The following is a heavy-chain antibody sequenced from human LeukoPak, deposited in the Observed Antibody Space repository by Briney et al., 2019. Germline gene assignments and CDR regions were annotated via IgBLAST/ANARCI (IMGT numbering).Heavy chain of an antibody. D-gene: IGHD3-10*01. CDR3: ARDSRIYGSENYGMDV. CDR2: FDPEDGET. J-gene: IGHJ6*02. Sequence: GASVKVSCKVSGYTLTELSMHWVRQAPGKGLEWMGGFDPEDGETIYAQKFQGRVTMATDTSTSTVYMGLSSLRSEDTAVYYCARDSRIYGSENYGMDVWGQGTTVTVFS. V-gene: IGHV1-24*01. CDR1: GYTLTELS.